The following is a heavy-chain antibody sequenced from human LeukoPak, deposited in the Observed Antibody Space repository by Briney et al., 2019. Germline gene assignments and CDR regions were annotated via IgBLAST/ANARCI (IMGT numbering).Heavy chain of an antibody. Sequence: GASVNVSCKASGYTFTSYGISWVRQAPGQGLEWMGWISAYNGNTNYAQKLQGRVTITTDTSTSTAYMELRNLRSGDTAVYYCARRELLGGNWFDPWGQGTLVTVSS. CDR3: ARRELLGGNWFDP. CDR2: ISAYNGNT. V-gene: IGHV1-18*01. D-gene: IGHD1-7*01. J-gene: IGHJ5*02. CDR1: GYTFTSYG.